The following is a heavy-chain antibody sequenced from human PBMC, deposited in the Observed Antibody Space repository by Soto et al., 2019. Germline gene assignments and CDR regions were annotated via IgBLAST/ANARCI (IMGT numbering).Heavy chain of an antibody. Sequence: EVQLVESWGGLVKPGGSLRLACAAAGFTFSNYSMNWVRQAPGKGLEWVSSISSSSSYIYYADSVKGRFTISRDNAKNSLYLQMNSLRAEDTAVYYCARALGGGYGSSTSCLDAFDICGQGTMVTVSS. CDR1: GFTFSNYS. D-gene: IGHD2-2*01. CDR2: ISSSSSYI. CDR3: ARALGGGYGSSTSCLDAFDI. J-gene: IGHJ3*02. V-gene: IGHV3-21*01.